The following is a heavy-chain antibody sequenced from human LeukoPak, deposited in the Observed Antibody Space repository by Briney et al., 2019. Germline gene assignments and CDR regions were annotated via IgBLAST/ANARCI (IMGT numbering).Heavy chain of an antibody. V-gene: IGHV3-23*01. CDR2: INDRSVYI. CDR3: ARAGGLRYFDWGGTVPYYFDY. Sequence: AGGSLRLSCASSGFTFSSYAMNWVRQAPGKGLEWVSGINDRSVYIYYADSVKGRFTISRDNSRNTLYLQMNSLRAEDTAVYYCARAGGLRYFDWGGTVPYYFDYWGQGTLVTVSS. D-gene: IGHD3-9*01. J-gene: IGHJ4*02. CDR1: GFTFSSYA.